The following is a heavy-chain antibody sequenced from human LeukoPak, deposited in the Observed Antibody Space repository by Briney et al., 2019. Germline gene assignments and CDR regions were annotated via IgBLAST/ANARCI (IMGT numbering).Heavy chain of an antibody. CDR1: GGSISSYY. J-gene: IGHJ4*02. D-gene: IGHD5-24*01. CDR2: IYYSGST. V-gene: IGHV4-59*08. CDR3: ARRAHGSFDY. Sequence: SETLSLTCTVSGGSISSYYWSWIRQPPGKGLEWTGYIYYSGSTNYNPSLKSRVTISVDTSKNQFSLKLSSVTAADTAVYYCARRAHGSFDYWGQGTLVTVSS.